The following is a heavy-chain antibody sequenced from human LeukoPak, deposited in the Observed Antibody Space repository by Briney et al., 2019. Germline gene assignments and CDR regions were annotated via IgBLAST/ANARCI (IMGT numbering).Heavy chain of an antibody. CDR2: ISSSGAST. CDR3: AKSLDRHSSGDNFDY. V-gene: IGHV3-23*01. Sequence: PGGSLRLSRAASGFPFSSYAMSWVRQAPGKGLEWVSLISSSGASTYYADSVKGRFTISRDNSKHTLYLQMNGLRAEDTAVYFCAKSLDRHSSGDNFDYWGQGTLVTVSS. J-gene: IGHJ4*02. CDR1: GFPFSSYA. D-gene: IGHD6-25*01.